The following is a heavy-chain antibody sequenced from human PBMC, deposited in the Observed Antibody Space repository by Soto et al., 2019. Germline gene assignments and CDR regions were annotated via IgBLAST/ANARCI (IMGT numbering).Heavy chain of an antibody. Sequence: ASVKVSCKASGYTFTSCPMHWVRQAPRQRLEWMGWINAGNGNTKYSQKFQGRLTITRDSSASTAYMELSSLRSEDTAVYYCAGGLSGFDYWGQGTLVTVSS. CDR1: GYTFTSCP. V-gene: IGHV1-3*01. CDR3: AGGLSGFDY. D-gene: IGHD3-16*01. CDR2: INAGNGNT. J-gene: IGHJ4*02.